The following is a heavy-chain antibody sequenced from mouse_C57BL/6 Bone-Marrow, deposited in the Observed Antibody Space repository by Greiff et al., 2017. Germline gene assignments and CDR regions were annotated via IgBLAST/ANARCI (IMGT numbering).Heavy chain of an antibody. CDR1: GYTFTNYW. D-gene: IGHD2-3*01. CDR3: ARSEGYCVDFDY. CDR2: IYPGGGYT. Sequence: QVQLKQSGAELVRPGTSVKMSCKASGYTFTNYWIGWAKQRPGHGLEWIGEIYPGGGYTNYNEKFKGKATLTADKSSSTAYMQCSSLTSEASAIYGCARSEGYCVDFDYWGQGTTLTVSS. J-gene: IGHJ2*01. V-gene: IGHV1-63*01.